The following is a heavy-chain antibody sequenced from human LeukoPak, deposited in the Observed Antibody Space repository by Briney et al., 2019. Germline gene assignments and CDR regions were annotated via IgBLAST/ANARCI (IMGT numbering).Heavy chain of an antibody. D-gene: IGHD2-2*01. CDR3: AKAVCTSCYYFDY. V-gene: IGHV3-30*02. CDR1: GFTFSSYG. Sequence: PGGSLRLSCAASGFTFSSYGMHWVRRAPGKGLEWVAFIRYDGSNKYYADSVKGRFTISRDNSKNTLYLQMNSLRAEDTAVYYCAKAVCTSCYYFDYWGQGTLVTVSS. CDR2: IRYDGSNK. J-gene: IGHJ4*02.